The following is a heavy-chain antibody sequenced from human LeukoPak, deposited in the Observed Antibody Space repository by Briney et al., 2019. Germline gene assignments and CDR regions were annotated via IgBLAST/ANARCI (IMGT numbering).Heavy chain of an antibody. D-gene: IGHD7-27*01. V-gene: IGHV3-30*03. J-gene: IGHJ4*02. CDR3: ARKFLTGRLIDY. CDR2: ISYDGSNE. Sequence: GGSLRLSCVASGFIFSSHGMHWVRQAPGKGLEWVAVISYDGSNEYYADSVKGRFAISRDTSKNTLHLQMNGLRAEDTALYYCARKFLTGRLIDYWGQGTLVTVSS. CDR1: GFIFSSHG.